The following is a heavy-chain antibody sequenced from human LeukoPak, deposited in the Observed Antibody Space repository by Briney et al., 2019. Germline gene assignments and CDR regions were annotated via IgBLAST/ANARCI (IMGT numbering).Heavy chain of an antibody. CDR1: GFTFSSYV. V-gene: IGHV3-33*01. Sequence: PGGSLRLSCAASGFTFSSYVMHWVRQAPGKGLEWVAVILNDGSQEKYADSVKGRFTISRDNSENTLFLQMNSLRAEDTAVYYCARDDALGDNALDIWGQGTMVTVSS. J-gene: IGHJ3*02. CDR3: ARDDALGDNALDI. CDR2: ILNDGSQE. D-gene: IGHD3-16*01.